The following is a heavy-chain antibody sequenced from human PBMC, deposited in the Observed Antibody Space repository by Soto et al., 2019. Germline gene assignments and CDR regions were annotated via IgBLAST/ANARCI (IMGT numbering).Heavy chain of an antibody. V-gene: IGHV4-30-2*01. J-gene: IGHJ4*02. CDR3: ARALYDILTGSIRAAYY. D-gene: IGHD3-9*01. CDR2: IYHSGST. Sequence: PSETLSLTCAVSGCSISSGDYSWSWILQPPGKGLEWIGYIYHSGSTYYNPSLKSRVTISVDRSKNQFSLKLSSVTAADTAVYYCARALYDILTGSIRAAYYCGQGTLVIVSS. CDR1: GCSISSGDYS.